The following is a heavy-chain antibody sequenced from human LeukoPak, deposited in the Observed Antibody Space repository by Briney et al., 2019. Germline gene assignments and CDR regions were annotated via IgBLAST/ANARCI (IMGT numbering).Heavy chain of an antibody. J-gene: IGHJ4*02. CDR2: IRYDGSNK. Sequence: GGSLRLSCAASGFTFSSYGMHWVRQAQGKGLEWVAFIRYDGSNKYYADSVKGRFTISRDNSKNTLYLQMNSLRAEDTAVYYCAKELNHYDSSGYYIRWGQGTLVTVSS. V-gene: IGHV3-30*02. CDR3: AKELNHYDSSGYYIR. CDR1: GFTFSSYG. D-gene: IGHD3-22*01.